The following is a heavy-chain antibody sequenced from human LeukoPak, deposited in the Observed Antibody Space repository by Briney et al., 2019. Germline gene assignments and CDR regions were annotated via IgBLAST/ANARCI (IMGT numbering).Heavy chain of an antibody. Sequence: GSLRLSCAASGFTFSSYGMHWVRQAPGKGLEWVAFIRYDGSNKYYADSVKGRFTISRDNSKNTLYLQMNSLRAEDTAVYYCAKVLAVGATTSAFDIWGQGTMVTVSS. D-gene: IGHD1-26*01. CDR3: AKVLAVGATTSAFDI. J-gene: IGHJ3*02. V-gene: IGHV3-30*02. CDR2: IRYDGSNK. CDR1: GFTFSSYG.